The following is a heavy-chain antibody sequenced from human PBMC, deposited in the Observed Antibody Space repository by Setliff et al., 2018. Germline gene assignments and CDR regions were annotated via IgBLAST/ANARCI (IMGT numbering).Heavy chain of an antibody. CDR1: FSLFACSS. V-gene: IGHV1-2*07. Sequence: SFPSSFSLFACSSMHWVRQTPGQGLEFLFLLTPLLGCANYAHNFQGRVTLTRDTSISTGYMELNSLRSDDTAVYYCARDLDRWFGEFAFDIWGQGTMVTV. J-gene: IGHJ3*02. CDR3: ARDLDRWFGEFAFDI. CDR2: LTPLLGCA. D-gene: IGHD3-10*01.